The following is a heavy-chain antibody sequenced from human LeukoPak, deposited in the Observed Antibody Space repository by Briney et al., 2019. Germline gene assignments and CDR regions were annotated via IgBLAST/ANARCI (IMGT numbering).Heavy chain of an antibody. J-gene: IGHJ4*02. D-gene: IGHD2-21*02. Sequence: PGGSLRLSCAASGFTFSTYTMNWVRQAPGKGLEWVSSISSSSSYIYYADSVKGRFTISRDNAKNSLYLQMNSLRAEDTAVYYCARGAYCGGDCYWGDFDYWGQGTLVTVSS. CDR3: ARGAYCGGDCYWGDFDY. CDR2: ISSSSSYI. V-gene: IGHV3-21*01. CDR1: GFTFSTYT.